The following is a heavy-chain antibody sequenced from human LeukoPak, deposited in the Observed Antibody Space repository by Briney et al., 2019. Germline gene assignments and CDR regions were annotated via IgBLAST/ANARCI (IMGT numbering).Heavy chain of an antibody. CDR1: GFTFSSYA. CDR2: ISGSGGST. V-gene: IGHV3-23*01. Sequence: PGGSLRLSCAASGFTFSSYAMSWVRQAPGKGLEWVSAISGSGGSTYYADSVKGRFTISRDNSKNTLYLQMNSLRAEDTAVYYCAKSQLLYRYYGMDVWGQGTKVTVSS. J-gene: IGHJ6*02. D-gene: IGHD2-2*02. CDR3: AKSQLLYRYYGMDV.